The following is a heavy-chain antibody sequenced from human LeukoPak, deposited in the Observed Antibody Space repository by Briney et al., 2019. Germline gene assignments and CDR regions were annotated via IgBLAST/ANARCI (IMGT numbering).Heavy chain of an antibody. CDR1: GYTFTSYD. J-gene: IGHJ6*03. D-gene: IGHD2-15*01. V-gene: IGHV1-8*01. CDR3: ARGGPRGECGSCYREYYYYYYYMDV. CDR2: MNPNSGNT. Sequence: GASVKVSCKASGYTFTSYDINWVRQATGQGLEWMGWMNPNSGNTGYAQKFQGRVTMTRNTSISTAYMELSSLRSEDTAVYYCARGGPRGECGSCYREYYYYYYYMDVWGKGTTVTVSS.